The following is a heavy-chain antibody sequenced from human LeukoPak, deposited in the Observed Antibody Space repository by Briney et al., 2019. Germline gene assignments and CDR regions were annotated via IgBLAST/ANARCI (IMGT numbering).Heavy chain of an antibody. D-gene: IGHD3-22*01. CDR2: IYPGDSDT. Sequence: GESLKISCKGSGYSFTSYWIGWVRQMPGKGLEWMGIIYPGDSDTRYSPSFQGQVIISADKSISTAYLQWSSLKASDTAMYYCARHSWHYDSSGYHPNWFDPWGQGTLVTVSS. CDR1: GYSFTSYW. V-gene: IGHV5-51*01. J-gene: IGHJ5*02. CDR3: ARHSWHYDSSGYHPNWFDP.